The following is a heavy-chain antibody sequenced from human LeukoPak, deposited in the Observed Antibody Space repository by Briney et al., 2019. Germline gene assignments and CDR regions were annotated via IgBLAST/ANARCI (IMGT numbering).Heavy chain of an antibody. V-gene: IGHV4-59*13. CDR1: GGSISSYY. CDR2: IYYSGST. D-gene: IGHD3-9*01. J-gene: IGHJ4*02. CDR3: ARGSYDFLPGYYDY. Sequence: SETLSLTCTVSGGSISSYYWSWLRQPPGKGLEWVGYIYYSGSTNYNPSLKSRVTISVDTSKNQFSLKLSSVTAADTAVYYCARGSYDFLPGYYDYWGQGTLVTVSS.